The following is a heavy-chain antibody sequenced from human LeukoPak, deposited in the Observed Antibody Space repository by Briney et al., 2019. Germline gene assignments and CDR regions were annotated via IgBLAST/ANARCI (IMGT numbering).Heavy chain of an antibody. J-gene: IGHJ4*02. V-gene: IGHV3-43D*03. CDR3: AKGDNSGYFY. CDR1: GFIFDDYD. Sequence: GGSLRLSCATSGFIFDDYDMHWVRQAPGKGLEWVSLISWDGGTTHYRDSVRGRFTIFRDNNRNSLYLQMNSLRPEDTALYYCAKGDNSGYFYWGQGTLVTVSS. D-gene: IGHD3-22*01. CDR2: ISWDGGTT.